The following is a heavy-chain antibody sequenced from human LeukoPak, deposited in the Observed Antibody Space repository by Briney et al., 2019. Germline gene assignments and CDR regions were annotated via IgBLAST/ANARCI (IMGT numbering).Heavy chain of an antibody. J-gene: IGHJ4*02. CDR1: GFTFSTYY. CDR3: ARDRRLRY. CDR2: IKQDGSEK. V-gene: IGHV3-7*01. D-gene: IGHD2-15*01. Sequence: GGSLRLSCAASGFTFSTYYMTWVRQAPGKGLEWVANIKQDGSEKYYVDSVKGRFTISRDNAKNSLYLQMNSLRAEDTAVYYCARDRRLRYWGQGTLVTVSS.